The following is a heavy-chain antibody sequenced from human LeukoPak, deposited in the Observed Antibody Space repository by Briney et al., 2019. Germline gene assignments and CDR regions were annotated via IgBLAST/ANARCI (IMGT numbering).Heavy chain of an antibody. Sequence: ASVKVSCKASGGTFSSYAISWVRQAPGQGLEWMGGMIPIFGTANYAQKFQGRVTITADESTSTAYMELSSLRSEDTAVYYCARDSHLYGAFDIWGQGTMVTVSS. CDR1: GGTFSSYA. CDR2: MIPIFGTA. J-gene: IGHJ3*02. D-gene: IGHD4-17*01. V-gene: IGHV1-69*13. CDR3: ARDSHLYGAFDI.